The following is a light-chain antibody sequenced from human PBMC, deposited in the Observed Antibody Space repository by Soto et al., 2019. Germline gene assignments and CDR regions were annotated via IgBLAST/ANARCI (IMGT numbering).Light chain of an antibody. Sequence: QSVLTQPASVSGSPGQSITISCTGTSSDVGSYKLVSWYQQHPGKAPKLMIYEGSKRPSGVSNRFSGSKSGNTASLTISGLQAEDEADYYCCSYAGSTTSVIFGGGTKVTVL. CDR2: EGS. CDR1: SSDVGSYKL. CDR3: CSYAGSTTSVI. V-gene: IGLV2-23*01. J-gene: IGLJ2*01.